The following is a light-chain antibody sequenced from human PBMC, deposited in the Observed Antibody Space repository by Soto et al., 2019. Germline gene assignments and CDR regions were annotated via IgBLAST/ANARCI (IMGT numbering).Light chain of an antibody. J-gene: IGKJ4*01. CDR2: GAS. CDR3: QQYGSSPLT. V-gene: IGKV3-20*01. CDR1: QSVSSSY. Sequence: EIVLTQSPGTLSLSPWERATLSCRASQSVSSSYLAWYQQKPGQAPRLLIYGASSRATGIPGRFSGSGSGTDFTLTISRLEPEDFAVYYCQQYGSSPLTFGGGTKVDIK.